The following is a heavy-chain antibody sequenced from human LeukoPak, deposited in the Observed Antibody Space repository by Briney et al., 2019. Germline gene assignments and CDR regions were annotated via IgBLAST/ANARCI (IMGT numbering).Heavy chain of an antibody. D-gene: IGHD1-26*01. J-gene: IGHJ5*02. CDR2: IYNRCST. V-gene: IGHV4-39*01. Sequence: PSETLSLTRTVSGGSLTFSTSCWAWIRQPPGKGPEWIGSIYNRCSTYYNPSLTSPLTISVDTSKHQFSLQLTSLTAADTAVYYCARGEQVNWFDPWGQGALVIVSS. CDR1: GGSLTFSTSC. CDR3: ARGEQVNWFDP.